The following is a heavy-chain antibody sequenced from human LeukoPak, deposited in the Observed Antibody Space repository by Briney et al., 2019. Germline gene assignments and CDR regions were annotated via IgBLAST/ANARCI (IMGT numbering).Heavy chain of an antibody. J-gene: IGHJ4*02. Sequence: SETLSLTCTVSGGSISSYYWSWIRQPAGEGLEWIGRIYTIGSTNYNPSLKSRVTMSVDTSKNQFSLKLSSVTAADTAVYYCARDRSYYDSSGVFDYWGQGTLVTVSS. V-gene: IGHV4-4*07. CDR2: IYTIGST. CDR3: ARDRSYYDSSGVFDY. D-gene: IGHD3-22*01. CDR1: GGSISSYY.